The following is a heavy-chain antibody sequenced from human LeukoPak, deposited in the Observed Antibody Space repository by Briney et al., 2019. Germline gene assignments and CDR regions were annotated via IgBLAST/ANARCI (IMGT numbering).Heavy chain of an antibody. CDR3: ARRITIFGVVILDAFDI. CDR1: GYTFTGYY. D-gene: IGHD3-3*01. V-gene: IGHV1-2*02. Sequence: GASVKVSCTASGYTFTGYYMHWVRQAPGQGLEWMGWINPNSGGTNYAQKFQGRVTMTRDTSISTAYMELSRLRSDDTAVYYCARRITIFGVVILDAFDIWGQGTMVTVTS. J-gene: IGHJ3*02. CDR2: INPNSGGT.